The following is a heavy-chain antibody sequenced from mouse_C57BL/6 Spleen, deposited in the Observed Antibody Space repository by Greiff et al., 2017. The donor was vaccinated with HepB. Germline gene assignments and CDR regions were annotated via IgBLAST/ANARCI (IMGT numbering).Heavy chain of an antibody. V-gene: IGHV1-61*01. Sequence: VQLQQSGAELVRPGSSVKLSCKASGYTFTSYWMDWVKQRPGQGLEWIGNIYPSDSETHYNQKFKDKATLTVDKSSSTAYMQLSSLTSEDSAVYYCARGYDYSWFAYWGQGTLVTVSA. CDR2: IYPSDSET. CDR3: ARGYDYSWFAY. J-gene: IGHJ3*01. CDR1: GYTFTSYW. D-gene: IGHD1-1*01.